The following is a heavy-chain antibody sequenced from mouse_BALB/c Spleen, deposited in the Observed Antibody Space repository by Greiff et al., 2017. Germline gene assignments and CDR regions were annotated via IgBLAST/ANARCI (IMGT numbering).Heavy chain of an antibody. V-gene: IGHV5-6-5*01. CDR2: ISSGGST. Sequence: EVHLVESGGGLVKPGGSLKLSCAASGFTFSSYAMSWVRQTPEKRLEWVASISSGGSTYYPDSVKGRFTISRDNARNILYLQMSSLRSEDTAMYYCARGRGHYYAMDYWGQGTSVTVSS. CDR3: ARGRGHYYAMDY. J-gene: IGHJ4*01. CDR1: GFTFSSYA.